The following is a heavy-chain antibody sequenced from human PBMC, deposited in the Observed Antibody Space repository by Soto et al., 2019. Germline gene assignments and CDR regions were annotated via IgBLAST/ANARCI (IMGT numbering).Heavy chain of an antibody. CDR1: GYTFTYRY. V-gene: IGHV1-45*02. J-gene: IGHJ4*02. Sequence: QMQLVQSGAEVKKTGSSVKVSCKASGYTFTYRYLHWVRQAPGQALEWMGWITPFNGNTNYAQKFQDRLTITRNRSMSTAYMELSSLRSEDTAMYYCARSSTGLLGHGGWGQGTLVTVSS. CDR2: ITPFNGNT. CDR3: ARSSTGLLGHGG. D-gene: IGHD3-10*01.